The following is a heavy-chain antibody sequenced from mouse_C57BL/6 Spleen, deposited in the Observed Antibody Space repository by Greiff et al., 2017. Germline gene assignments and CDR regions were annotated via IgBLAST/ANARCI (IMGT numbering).Heavy chain of an antibody. CDR3: ASIYYGYDETFDY. CDR2: IDPEGGET. J-gene: IGHJ2*01. CDR1: GFNIKDYY. D-gene: IGHD2-2*01. Sequence: VQLQQSGAELVKPGASVKLSCTASGFNIKDYYMPWVKQRTEQGLEWIGRIDPEGGETKYAPKFQGKATITADTSSNTAYLQLSSLTSEDTAVYYCASIYYGYDETFDYWGQGTTLTVSS. V-gene: IGHV14-2*01.